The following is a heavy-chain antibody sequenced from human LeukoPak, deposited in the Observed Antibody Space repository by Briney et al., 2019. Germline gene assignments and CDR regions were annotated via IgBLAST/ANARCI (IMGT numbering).Heavy chain of an antibody. CDR1: GLTFSSYW. D-gene: IGHD6-6*01. CDR2: INSDGSST. J-gene: IGHJ4*02. V-gene: IGHV3-74*01. Sequence: TGGSLRLSCAASGLTFSSYWMHWVRRAPGKGLVWVSRINSDGSSTNYADSVKGRFTISRDNAKNTLFLQMNSLRAEDTAMYYCARTKHGSSSADYWGQGTLVTVSS. CDR3: ARTKHGSSSADY.